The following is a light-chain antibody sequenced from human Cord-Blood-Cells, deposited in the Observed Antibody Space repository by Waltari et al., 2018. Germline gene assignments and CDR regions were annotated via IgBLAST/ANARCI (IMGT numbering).Light chain of an antibody. CDR3: QQYGSAPFT. CDR2: GAS. CDR1: QSVSSSY. Sequence: EIVLTQSPGTLSLSPGERATLSCRASQSVSSSYLAWYQQKPGQAHRHLIYGASSRVTGIPDRFSGSGSGTDFTLTISRLEPEYFAVYYCQQYGSAPFTFGPGTKVDIK. J-gene: IGKJ3*01. V-gene: IGKV3-20*01.